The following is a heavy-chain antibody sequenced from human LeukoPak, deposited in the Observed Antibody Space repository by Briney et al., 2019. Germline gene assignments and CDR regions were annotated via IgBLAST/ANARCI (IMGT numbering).Heavy chain of an antibody. CDR2: MYVSGST. D-gene: IGHD3-10*01. J-gene: IGHJ5*02. V-gene: IGHV4-4*07. CDR3: ARDMVRGVKAYLSWFDP. CDR1: GDSISSYY. Sequence: SETLSLTCTVSGDSISSYYWSWIRQPAGKGLEWIGRMYVSGSTNYNPSLKSRVTMSVDTSKNQFSLKMTSVTAAVTAFYYCARDMVRGVKAYLSWFDPWGQGILVTVST.